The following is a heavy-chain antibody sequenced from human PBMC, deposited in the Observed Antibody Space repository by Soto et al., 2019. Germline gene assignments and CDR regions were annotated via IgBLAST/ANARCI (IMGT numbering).Heavy chain of an antibody. D-gene: IGHD3-16*01. V-gene: IGHV4-59*01. Sequence: SETLSLTCTVSADSFSKYYWTWIRQPPGKGLEWIGYIYFNGNTKYNPSLEGRLTISIDTSKKEFSPKLSSVTAADAAVYYCASVTFGGIVLAHWGQGTLVTVSS. CDR3: ASVTFGGIVLAH. CDR2: IYFNGNT. CDR1: ADSFSKYY. J-gene: IGHJ4*02.